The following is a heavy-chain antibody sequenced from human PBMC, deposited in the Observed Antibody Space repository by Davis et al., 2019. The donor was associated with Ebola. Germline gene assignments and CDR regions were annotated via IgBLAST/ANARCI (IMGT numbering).Heavy chain of an antibody. J-gene: IGHJ4*02. CDR1: GFTFSTYN. D-gene: IGHD3-22*01. V-gene: IGHV3-21*01. Sequence: PGGSLRPSCAASGFTFSTYNMNWVRQAPGKGLEWVSSISSSSGYIYYADSVKGRFTISRDNAKNSLYLQMDSLMAEDTAVYYCAREDSGYDSSGYYYFLADHWGQGTLVTVSS. CDR3: AREDSGYDSSGYYYFLADH. CDR2: ISSSSGYI.